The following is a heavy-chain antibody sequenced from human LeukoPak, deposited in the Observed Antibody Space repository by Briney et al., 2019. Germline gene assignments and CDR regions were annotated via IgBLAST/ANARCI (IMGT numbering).Heavy chain of an antibody. Sequence: SETLSLTCNVSGFSIRDGNYWGWIRQPPGKGLEWIGSPHQSGTTYYNASLKSRVTLSVDTSKNQFSLQLTSVTAADTAIYHCARSGLGYCGIGTCYLNWFDPWGQGLLVTVSS. D-gene: IGHD2-2*01. V-gene: IGHV4-38-2*02. CDR2: PHQSGTT. CDR3: ARSGLGYCGIGTCYLNWFDP. J-gene: IGHJ5*02. CDR1: GFSIRDGNY.